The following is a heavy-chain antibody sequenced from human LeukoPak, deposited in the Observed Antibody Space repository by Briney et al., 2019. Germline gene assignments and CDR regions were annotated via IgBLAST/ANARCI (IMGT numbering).Heavy chain of an antibody. D-gene: IGHD4-17*01. CDR1: GFTFSSYS. V-gene: IGHV3-21*01. CDR2: ISSSSSYI. Sequence: GGSLRLSCAASGFTFSSYSMNWVRQAPGKGLEWVSSISSSSSYIYYADSVKGRVTISRDNAKNSLYLQMNSLRAEDTAVYYCARDKRFGGDYVAGGMDVWGQGTTVTVSS. J-gene: IGHJ6*02. CDR3: ARDKRFGGDYVAGGMDV.